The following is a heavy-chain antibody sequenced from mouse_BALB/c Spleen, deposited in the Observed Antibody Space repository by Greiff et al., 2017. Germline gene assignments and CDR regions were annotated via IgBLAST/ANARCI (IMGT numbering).Heavy chain of an antibody. CDR1: GYSITSDYA. V-gene: IGHV3-2*02. J-gene: IGHJ2*01. Sequence: VQLQQSGPGLVKPSQSLSLTCTVTGYSITSDYAWNWIRQFPGNKLEWMGYISYSGSTSYNPSLKSRISITRDTSKNQFFLQLNSVTTEDTATYDCASSYYYGSSLDYWGQGTTLTVSS. CDR3: ASSYYYGSSLDY. CDR2: ISYSGST. D-gene: IGHD1-1*01.